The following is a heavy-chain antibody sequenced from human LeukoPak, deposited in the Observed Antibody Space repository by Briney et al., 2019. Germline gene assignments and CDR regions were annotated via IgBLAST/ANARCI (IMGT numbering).Heavy chain of an antibody. V-gene: IGHV1-3*01. CDR3: ARDMYGWGSSSPLDY. D-gene: IGHD6-6*01. CDR2: INAGNGNT. J-gene: IGHJ4*02. CDR1: GYTFTSYA. Sequence: GASVKVSCKASGYTFTSYAMHWVRQAPGQRLEWMGWINAGNGNTKYSQKFQGRVTITRDTSASTAYMELSSLRSEDTAVYYCARDMYGWGSSSPLDYWGQGTLVTVSS.